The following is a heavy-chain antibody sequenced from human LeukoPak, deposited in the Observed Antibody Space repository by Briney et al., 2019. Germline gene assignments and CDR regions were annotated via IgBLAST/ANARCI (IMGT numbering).Heavy chain of an antibody. CDR2: IIPIFGTA. J-gene: IGHJ5*02. CDR1: GGTFSSYA. Sequence: SVKVSCKASGGTFSSYAISWVRQAPGQGLEWMGGIIPIFGTANYAQKFQGRVTITADESTSTAYMELSSLRSEDTAVYYCARDLGRGYCSSTSCIYNWFDPWGQGTLVTVSS. D-gene: IGHD2-2*01. CDR3: ARDLGRGYCSSTSCIYNWFDP. V-gene: IGHV1-69*01.